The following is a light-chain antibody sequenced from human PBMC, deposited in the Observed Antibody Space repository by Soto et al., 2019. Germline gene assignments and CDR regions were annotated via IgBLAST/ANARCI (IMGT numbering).Light chain of an antibody. CDR2: EDN. CDR3: ASWDSSLIGGV. CDR1: SPNIGINT. Sequence: QSVLTQPPSVSAAPGQKVTISCSGSSPNIGINTVSWYQQLPGIAPKPLIYEDNKPPSGIPDRFSGSKSGTSATLGITGLQTGDEAEYYCASWDSSLIGGVFGGGTKLTVL. V-gene: IGLV1-51*02. J-gene: IGLJ2*01.